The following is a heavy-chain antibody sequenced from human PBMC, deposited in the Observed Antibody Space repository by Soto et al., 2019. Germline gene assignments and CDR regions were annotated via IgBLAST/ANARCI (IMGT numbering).Heavy chain of an antibody. Sequence: SQTLSLTCAISGDSVSSNSAAWNWIRQSPSRDHEWLGRTYYRSKRNNDYAVSVKSRITINPDTSKNQISMQLNSVTPEDTTVNYFARLRPRGKDVWGQGITVSVAS. V-gene: IGHV6-1*01. CDR2: TYYRSKRNN. J-gene: IGHJ6*02. CDR3: ARLRPRGKDV. CDR1: GDSVSSNSAA.